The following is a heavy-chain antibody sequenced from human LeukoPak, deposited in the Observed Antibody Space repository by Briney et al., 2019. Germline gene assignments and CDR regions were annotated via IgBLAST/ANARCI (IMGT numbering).Heavy chain of an antibody. V-gene: IGHV4-34*01. CDR1: GGSFSGYY. D-gene: IGHD5-24*01. J-gene: IGHJ4*02. Sequence: NTSETLSLTCAVYGGSFSGYYWSWIRQPPGKGLEWIGEINHSGSTNYNPSLKSRVTISVDTSKNQFSLKLSSVTAADTAVYYCARGGWLLFSSWGQGTLVTVSS. CDR3: ARGGWLLFSS. CDR2: INHSGST.